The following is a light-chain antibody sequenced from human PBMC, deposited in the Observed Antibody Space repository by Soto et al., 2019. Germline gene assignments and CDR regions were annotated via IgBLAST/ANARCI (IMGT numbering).Light chain of an antibody. CDR1: SSDVGGYNH. CDR2: EVT. V-gene: IGLV2-14*01. J-gene: IGLJ1*01. Sequence: QSVLTQPASVSGSRGQSITISCTGTSSDVGGYNHVSWYQIHPGKAPKLIIYEVTSRPSGVSYRFSGSKSGNSASLTISGLQAEDEADYYCSSYASSSSYVFGGGTKVTVL. CDR3: SSYASSSSYV.